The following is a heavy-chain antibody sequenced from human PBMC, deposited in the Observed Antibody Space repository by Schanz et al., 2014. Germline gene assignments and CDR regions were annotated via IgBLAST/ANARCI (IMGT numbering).Heavy chain of an antibody. Sequence: QVQLVQSGAEVKKPGSSVTVSCKASGGTFSTYTISWVRQAPGQGLEWMGRIIPIHGIVNYAQRFQDRVRIAADKSTSKAYMERRSLRSDDTAVYDCARGGSREGVFDIWGQGTMLTVSS. V-gene: IGHV1-69*02. D-gene: IGHD2-15*01. CDR3: ARGGSREGVFDI. J-gene: IGHJ3*02. CDR1: GGTFSTYT. CDR2: IIPIHGIV.